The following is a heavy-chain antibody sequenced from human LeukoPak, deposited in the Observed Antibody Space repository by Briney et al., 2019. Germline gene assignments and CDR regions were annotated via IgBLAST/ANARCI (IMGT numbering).Heavy chain of an antibody. CDR2: IYYSGST. V-gene: IGHV4-59*01. CDR3: ARKDWNDGRAFDN. CDR1: GGSISSYY. J-gene: IGHJ3*02. Sequence: SESLSLTCTVSGGSISSYYWCWIRQPQGKGLEWVGYIYYSGSTNYNPSLKSRVTISVDTSKNQFSLKLSSVTAADTAVYYCARKDWNDGRAFDNWGQGTMVTVSS. D-gene: IGHD1-1*01.